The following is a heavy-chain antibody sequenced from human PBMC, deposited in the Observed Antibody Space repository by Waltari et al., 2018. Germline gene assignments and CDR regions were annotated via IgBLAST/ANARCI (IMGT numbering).Heavy chain of an antibody. Sequence: QVQLPQWGAGLLKPSETLSLTCAVYGGSFSGYYWSWIRKPPGKGLEWIGEINHSGSTNYNPSLKSRVTISVDTSKNQFSLKLSSVTAADTAVYYCARVEGYDFWSGYPPRWFDPWGQGTLVTVSS. J-gene: IGHJ5*02. CDR1: GGSFSGYY. D-gene: IGHD3-3*01. V-gene: IGHV4-34*01. CDR3: ARVEGYDFWSGYPPRWFDP. CDR2: INHSGST.